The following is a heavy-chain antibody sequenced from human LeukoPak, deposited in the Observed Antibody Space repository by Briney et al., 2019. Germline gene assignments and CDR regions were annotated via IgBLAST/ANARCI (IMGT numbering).Heavy chain of an antibody. CDR1: GFTFSNYA. V-gene: IGHV3-30*02. CDR3: AKDPTHYRVWDDYDSTVLSY. CDR2: IRYDGSNK. J-gene: IGHJ4*02. D-gene: IGHD3-22*01. Sequence: GGSLRLSCAASGFTFSNYAMSWVRQAPGKGLEWAAFIRYDGSNKYYADSVKGRFTISRDNSKNTLYLQMNSLRAADTAVYYCAKDPTHYRVWDDYDSTVLSYWGQGTLVTVSS.